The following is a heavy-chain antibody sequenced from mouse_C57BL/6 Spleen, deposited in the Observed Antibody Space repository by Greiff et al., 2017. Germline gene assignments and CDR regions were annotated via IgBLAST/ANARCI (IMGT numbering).Heavy chain of an antibody. D-gene: IGHD1-1*01. CDR2: ISSGSSTI. Sequence: EVQGVESGGGLVKPGGSLKLSCAASGFTFSDYGMHWVRQAPEKGLEWVAYISSGSSTIYYADTVKGRFTISRNNAKNTLFLQMTSRRSEDTAMYYCASPYYGSAFAYWGQGTLVTVSA. CDR3: ASPYYGSAFAY. CDR1: GFTFSDYG. V-gene: IGHV5-17*01. J-gene: IGHJ3*01.